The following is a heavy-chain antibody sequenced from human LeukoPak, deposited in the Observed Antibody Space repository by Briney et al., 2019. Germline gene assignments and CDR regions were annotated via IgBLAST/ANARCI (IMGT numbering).Heavy chain of an antibody. V-gene: IGHV3-7*01. D-gene: IGHD4-17*01. J-gene: IGHJ4*02. CDR3: ASQGGYGDYYFDY. Sequence: GGSLRLSCAASGFTFSSYWMSWVRQAPGKGLEWVANIKQDGSEKYYVDSVKGRFTISRDNAKNSLYLQMNSLRAEDTAVYYCASQGGYGDYYFDYWGQGTLVTVSS. CDR1: GFTFSSYW. CDR2: IKQDGSEK.